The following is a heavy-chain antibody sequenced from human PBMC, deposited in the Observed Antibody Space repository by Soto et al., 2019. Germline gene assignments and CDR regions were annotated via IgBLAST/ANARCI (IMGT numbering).Heavy chain of an antibody. D-gene: IGHD1-26*01. Sequence: EVQLVESGGGLVQPGGSLRLSCAASGFTFSSYSMNWVRQAPGKGLEWVSYISSSSSTIYYADSVKGRFTISRDNAKNSLYQQMNSLRDEDTAVYYCARGIGATGSYFDYWGQGTLVTVSS. J-gene: IGHJ4*02. V-gene: IGHV3-48*02. CDR1: GFTFSSYS. CDR2: ISSSSSTI. CDR3: ARGIGATGSYFDY.